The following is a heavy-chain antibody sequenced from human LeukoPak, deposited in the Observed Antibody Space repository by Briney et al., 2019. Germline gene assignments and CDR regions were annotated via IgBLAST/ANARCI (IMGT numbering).Heavy chain of an antibody. D-gene: IGHD2-8*02. J-gene: IGHJ4*02. Sequence: PGGSLRLSCVGSGFTFSTYNMHWVRQAPGKGLEWVAMIRYDGSDKYYSDSVRGRFTISRDNSENTVYMQMNSLRAEDTAIYYCATYRQVLLPFESWGQGTLVTVSS. CDR1: GFTFSTYN. V-gene: IGHV3-30*02. CDR3: ATYRQVLLPFES. CDR2: IRYDGSDK.